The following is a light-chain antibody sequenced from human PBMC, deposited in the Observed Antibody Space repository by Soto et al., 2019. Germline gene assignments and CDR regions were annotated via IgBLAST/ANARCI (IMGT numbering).Light chain of an antibody. V-gene: IGKV1-17*01. CDR3: LQHNSYPRLT. J-gene: IGKJ4*01. Sequence: DIQMNPSPSSLSASVGDRVTITCRASQGIRNDLVWYQQKPGKAPKRLMYGASSLLSGVPSRFSGSGSGTEFTLTISSLQPEDFATYYCLQHNSYPRLTFGGGTKVDIK. CDR2: GAS. CDR1: QGIRND.